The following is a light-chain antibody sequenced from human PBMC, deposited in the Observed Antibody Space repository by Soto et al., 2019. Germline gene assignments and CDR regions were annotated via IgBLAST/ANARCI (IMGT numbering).Light chain of an antibody. CDR2: AAS. CDR1: QGISSY. J-gene: IGKJ5*01. Sequence: AIRMTQSPSSLSASTLDRVTITFRASQGISSYLAWYQQKPGKAPKLLIYAASTLQSGVPSRFSGSGSGTDFTLTISCLQSEDFATYYCQQYYSYPPTFGQGTRLEIK. V-gene: IGKV1-8*01. CDR3: QQYYSYPPT.